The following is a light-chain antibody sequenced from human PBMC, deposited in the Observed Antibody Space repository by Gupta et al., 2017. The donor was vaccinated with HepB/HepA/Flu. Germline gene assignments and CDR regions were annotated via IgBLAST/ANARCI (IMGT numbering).Light chain of an antibody. CDR1: QSVSSSY. CDR3: QQYKT. CDR2: GVS. J-gene: IGKJ1*01. V-gene: IGKV3-20*01. Sequence: ENVLTQSPGTLSLSPGERATLSCRASQSVSSSYLAWYQQKPGQGPRLLIYGVSSRAPGIPDRFSGSVSGTDFTLTISRLDPEDLAIYYCQQYKTFGQGTKVEIK.